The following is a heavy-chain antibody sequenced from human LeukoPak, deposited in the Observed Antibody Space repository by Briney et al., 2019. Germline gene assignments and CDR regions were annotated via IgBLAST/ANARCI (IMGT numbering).Heavy chain of an antibody. V-gene: IGHV3-66*02. CDR3: GRDDTISGYYYYYMDV. Sequence: GGSLRLSCAASGFTVSSNYMSWVRQAPGKGLEWVSVIYSGGSTYYADSVKGRFTISRDNSKNTLYLQMNSLRAEDTAVYYCGRDDTISGYYYYYMDVWGKGTRVTVSS. J-gene: IGHJ6*03. CDR2: IYSGGST. D-gene: IGHD5-24*01. CDR1: GFTVSSNY.